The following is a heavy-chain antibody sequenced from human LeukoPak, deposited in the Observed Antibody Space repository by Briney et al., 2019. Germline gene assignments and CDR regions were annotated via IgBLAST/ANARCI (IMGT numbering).Heavy chain of an antibody. CDR2: IYYSGST. CDR3: ASIPQNYFDAFDI. V-gene: IGHV4-39*07. CDR1: GGSISSSSYY. D-gene: IGHD1-7*01. Sequence: SETLSLTCTVSGGSISSSSYYWGWIRQPPGKGLEWIGSIYYSGSTYYNPSLESRVTISVDTSKNQFSLKLSSVTAADTAVYYCASIPQNYFDAFDIWGQGTMVTVSS. J-gene: IGHJ3*02.